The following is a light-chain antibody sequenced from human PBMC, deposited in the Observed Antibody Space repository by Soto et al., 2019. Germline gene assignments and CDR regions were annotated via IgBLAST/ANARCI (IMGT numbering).Light chain of an antibody. CDR3: LQDINYPWT. V-gene: IGKV1-6*01. Sequence: TQSPATRSLSPGERATISFRASQGIGNALGWYQQKPGKPPKVLIYGASNLQSGVPPRFSGSGSGTDFTLAISSLQPEDSATYYCLQDINYPWTFGQGTKVDIK. CDR2: GAS. CDR1: QGIGNA. J-gene: IGKJ1*01.